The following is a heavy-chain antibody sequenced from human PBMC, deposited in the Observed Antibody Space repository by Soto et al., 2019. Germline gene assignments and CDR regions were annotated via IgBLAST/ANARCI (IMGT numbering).Heavy chain of an antibody. Sequence: SETLSLTCTVSGGSISSYYWSWLRQPPGKGLEWIGYIYYSGSTNYNPSPKSRVTISVDTSKNQFSLKLSSVTAADTAVYYCARLDSSSFDYWGQGTLVTVSS. V-gene: IGHV4-59*08. CDR2: IYYSGST. CDR1: GGSISSYY. D-gene: IGHD6-13*01. J-gene: IGHJ4*02. CDR3: ARLDSSSFDY.